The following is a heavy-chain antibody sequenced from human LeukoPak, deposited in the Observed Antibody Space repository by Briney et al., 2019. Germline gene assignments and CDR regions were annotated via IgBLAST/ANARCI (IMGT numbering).Heavy chain of an antibody. Sequence: GGSRRLPCEASGFTFSSYARSGVPRPPGRGREWVSAISGSGGSTYYADSVKGRFTISRDNSKNTLYLQMNSLRAEDTAVYYCAKERYNWNYVDYWGQGTLVTVSS. CDR3: AKERYNWNYVDY. CDR2: ISGSGGST. V-gene: IGHV3-23*01. J-gene: IGHJ4*02. D-gene: IGHD1-20*01. CDR1: GFTFSSYA.